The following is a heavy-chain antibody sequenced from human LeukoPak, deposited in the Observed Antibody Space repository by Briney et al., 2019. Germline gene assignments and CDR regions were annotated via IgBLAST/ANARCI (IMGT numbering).Heavy chain of an antibody. V-gene: IGHV3-30-3*01. CDR1: GFTFSSYA. CDR2: ISYDGSNK. D-gene: IGHD3-9*01. J-gene: IGHJ3*02. Sequence: PGGSLRLSCAASGFTFSSYAMHWVRQAPGKRLEWVAVISYDGSNKYYADSVKGRFTISRDNSKNTLYLQMNSLRAEDTAVYYCAREDPYYDILTGYYRQGGGIDIWGQGTMVTVSS. CDR3: AREDPYYDILTGYYRQGGGIDI.